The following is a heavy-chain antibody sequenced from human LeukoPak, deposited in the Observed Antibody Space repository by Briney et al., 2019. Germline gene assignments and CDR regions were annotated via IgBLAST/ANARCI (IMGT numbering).Heavy chain of an antibody. CDR1: GGSISSSSYY. Sequence: PSETLSLTCTVSGGSISSSSYYWDWIRQPPGKGLEWIGSIYYSGSTYYNPSLKSRVTISVDTSKNQFSLKLSSVTAADTAVYYCAAYLRYFDWLLSYVDYWGQGTLVTVSS. D-gene: IGHD3-9*01. V-gene: IGHV4-39*01. J-gene: IGHJ4*02. CDR2: IYYSGST. CDR3: AAYLRYFDWLLSYVDY.